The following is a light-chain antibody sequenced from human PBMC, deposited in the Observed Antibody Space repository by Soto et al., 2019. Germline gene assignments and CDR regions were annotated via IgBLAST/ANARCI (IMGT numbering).Light chain of an antibody. CDR3: YSYAGSYTWV. J-gene: IGLJ1*01. V-gene: IGLV2-11*01. CDR1: SSDVGRYNY. Sequence: QSALTQPRSVSGSPGQSVTTSCTGTSSDVGRYNYVSWYQQHPGKAPKVMIYDDSRRPSGVPERFSGSKSGNTASLTISGLQGEDEADYYCYSYAGSYTWVFGTGTKVTVL. CDR2: DDS.